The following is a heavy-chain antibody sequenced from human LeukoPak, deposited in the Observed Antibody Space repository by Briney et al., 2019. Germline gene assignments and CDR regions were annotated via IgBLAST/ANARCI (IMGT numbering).Heavy chain of an antibody. D-gene: IGHD3-10*01. V-gene: IGHV3-30*18. CDR2: VSYDGSNK. CDR1: GFIFSNYG. Sequence: GESLRLSCAASGFIFSNYGMHWVRQAPGKGLEWVAVVSYDGSNKYYADSVKGRFTISRDNSKNTLSLQMSSLRAEDTAVYYCAKDRGDYYYYYMDVWGKGTTVTVSS. CDR3: AKDRGDYYYYYMDV. J-gene: IGHJ6*03.